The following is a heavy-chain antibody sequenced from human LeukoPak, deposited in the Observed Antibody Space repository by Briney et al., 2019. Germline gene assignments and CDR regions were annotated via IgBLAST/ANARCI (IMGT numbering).Heavy chain of an antibody. D-gene: IGHD2-2*02. J-gene: IGHJ4*02. Sequence: GGSLRLSCAASGFTFSSYAMTWVRQAPGKGLEWVATIRASGGSTYYADSWMGRFTVSRDNSKTTLYLQMNSLRAEDTAVYYCAKGGYTSPFDYWGQGTLVTVSS. CDR2: IRASGGST. CDR3: AKGGYTSPFDY. V-gene: IGHV3-23*01. CDR1: GFTFSSYA.